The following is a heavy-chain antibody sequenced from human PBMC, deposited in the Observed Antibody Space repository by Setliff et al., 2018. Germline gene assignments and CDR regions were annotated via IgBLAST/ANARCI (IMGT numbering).Heavy chain of an antibody. V-gene: IGHV3-15*04. Sequence: GGSLRLSCTASGFTFRSAWMNWVRQAPGKGLEWVGHIENKADGGATGYATPVKGRFFISRDDSKNELYLQMNTLKVDDTAVYYCASEVPERPGVALDFWGPGTMVTVSS. CDR1: GFTFRSAW. CDR2: IENKADGGAT. CDR3: ASEVPERPGVALDF. J-gene: IGHJ3*01.